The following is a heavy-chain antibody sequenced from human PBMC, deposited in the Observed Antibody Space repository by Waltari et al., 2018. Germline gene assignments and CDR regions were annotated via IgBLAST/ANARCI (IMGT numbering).Heavy chain of an antibody. Sequence: EVQLVESGGGLVQPGGSLRLSCAASGFPFSSYSMNWVRQAPWTGLGWVSYISSSSSTIYYADSVKSRFTISRDNAKNSLYLQMNSLRAEDTAVYYCARVRRGPDGLWGEDYYYMDVWGKGTTVTVSS. J-gene: IGHJ6*03. CDR2: ISSSSSTI. CDR1: GFPFSSYS. V-gene: IGHV3-48*04. CDR3: ARVRRGPDGLWGEDYYYMDV. D-gene: IGHD3-16*01.